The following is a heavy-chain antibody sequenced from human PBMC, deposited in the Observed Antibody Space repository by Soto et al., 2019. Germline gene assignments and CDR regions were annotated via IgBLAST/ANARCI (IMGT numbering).Heavy chain of an antibody. CDR2: IKQDGSEQ. Sequence: LIISCASSGFTFSFYWMSLVRQAPGKGLEWVANIKQDGSEQYYVDSVKGRFTISKDNAKNSLYLQMNSLRAEDTAVYYCARNPNYGLFDYWGQGTLVTVS. CDR1: GFTFSFYW. D-gene: IGHD3-10*01. J-gene: IGHJ4*02. CDR3: ARNPNYGLFDY. V-gene: IGHV3-7*01.